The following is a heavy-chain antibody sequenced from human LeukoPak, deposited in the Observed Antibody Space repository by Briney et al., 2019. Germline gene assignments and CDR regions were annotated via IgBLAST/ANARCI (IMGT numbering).Heavy chain of an antibody. CDR1: GGSISSYY. CDR2: IYYSGST. CDR3: PRPINSSSWDFAY. Sequence: PSETLSLTCTVSGGSISSYYWSWIRQPPGKALEWIGYIYYSGSTNYNPSLKSRVTISVDTSKNQFSLMLSSVTAADTAMYYCPRPINSSSWDFAYWGQGTLVTVSS. V-gene: IGHV4-59*08. D-gene: IGHD6-13*01. J-gene: IGHJ4*02.